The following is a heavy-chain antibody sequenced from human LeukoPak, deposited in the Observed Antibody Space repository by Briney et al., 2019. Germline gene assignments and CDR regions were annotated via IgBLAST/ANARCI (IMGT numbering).Heavy chain of an antibody. CDR2: ISGSGGST. V-gene: IGHV3-23*01. J-gene: IGHJ4*02. CDR3: AKMSCSGGSCHLFDY. Sequence: GRSLRLSCAASGFTFSSYAMSWVRQAPGKGLEWVSAISGSGGSTYYADSVKGRFTISRDNSKNTLYLQMNSLRAEDTAVYSCAKMSCSGGSCHLFDYWGQGTLVTVSS. CDR1: GFTFSSYA. D-gene: IGHD2-15*01.